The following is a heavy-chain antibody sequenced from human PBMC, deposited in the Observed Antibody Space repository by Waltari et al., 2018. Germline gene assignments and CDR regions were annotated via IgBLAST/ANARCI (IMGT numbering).Heavy chain of an antibody. CDR1: GGSFSGYY. Sequence: QVQLQQWGAGLLKPSETLSLTCAVYGGSFSGYYWRWIRQPPGTGLEWIGEIKHSGSTNYNPSLKSRVTISVDTSKNQFSLKLSSVTAADTAVYYCARGRRMVRGVTHFPYYYGMDVWGQGTTVTVSS. J-gene: IGHJ6*02. V-gene: IGHV4-34*01. CDR2: IKHSGST. D-gene: IGHD3-10*01. CDR3: ARGRRMVRGVTHFPYYYGMDV.